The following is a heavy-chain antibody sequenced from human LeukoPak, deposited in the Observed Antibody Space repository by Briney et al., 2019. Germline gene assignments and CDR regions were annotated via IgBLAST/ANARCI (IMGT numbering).Heavy chain of an antibody. CDR2: ISFSGTNT. CDR3: AKEVRAATNWFDP. J-gene: IGHJ5*02. CDR1: GFTFSSYA. D-gene: IGHD6-25*01. Sequence: PGGYLTLSGAASGFTFSSYAMSWVRQAPGQGLEWVSAISFSGTNTYYADSVKGRFTICRDNLKNTLNLQMNSLGAEDTAVYFCAKEVRAATNWFDPWGQGTLVTVSS. V-gene: IGHV3-23*01.